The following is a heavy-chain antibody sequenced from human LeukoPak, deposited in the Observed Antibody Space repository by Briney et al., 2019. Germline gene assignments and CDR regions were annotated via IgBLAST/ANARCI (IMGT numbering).Heavy chain of an antibody. CDR2: IYYSGST. J-gene: IGHJ4*02. CDR1: GGSISSSSYY. Sequence: PSETLSLTCTVSGGSISSSSYYWGWIRQPPGKGLEWIGSIYYSGSTYYNPSLKSRVTISVDTSKNQFSLKLSSVTAADTAVYYCARLSPYYYDSSGYYLFDYWGQGTLATVSS. D-gene: IGHD3-22*01. V-gene: IGHV4-39*01. CDR3: ARLSPYYYDSSGYYLFDY.